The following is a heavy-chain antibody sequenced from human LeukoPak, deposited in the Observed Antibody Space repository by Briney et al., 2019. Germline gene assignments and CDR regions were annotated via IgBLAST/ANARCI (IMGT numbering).Heavy chain of an antibody. CDR1: GFTVSSNY. V-gene: IGHV3-53*01. CDR3: AREGYYGSGSYTDY. J-gene: IGHJ4*02. D-gene: IGHD3-10*01. Sequence: GGSLRLSCAASGFTVSSNYMSWVRQAPGKGLEWVSVIYSGGSTYYADSVKGRFTISRDNSKNTLYLQMNSLRAEDTAVYYCAREGYYGSGSYTDYWGQGTLVTVSS. CDR2: IYSGGST.